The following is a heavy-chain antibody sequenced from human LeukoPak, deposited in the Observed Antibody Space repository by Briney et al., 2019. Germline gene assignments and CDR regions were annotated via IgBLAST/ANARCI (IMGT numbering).Heavy chain of an antibody. CDR1: GASISSYY. Sequence: SETLSLTCTVSGASISSYYWSWIRQPAGKGLEWIGRIYTSGSTNYNPSLKSRVTMSVDTSKNQFSLKLSSVTAADTAVYYCARGAVAGKMSWFDPWGQGTLVTVSS. V-gene: IGHV4-4*07. CDR3: ARGAVAGKMSWFDP. J-gene: IGHJ5*02. CDR2: IYTSGST. D-gene: IGHD6-19*01.